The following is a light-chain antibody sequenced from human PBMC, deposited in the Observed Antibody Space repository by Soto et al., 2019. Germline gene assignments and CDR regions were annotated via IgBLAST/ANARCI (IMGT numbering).Light chain of an antibody. CDR2: GVS. V-gene: IGKV3-20*01. J-gene: IGKJ4*01. Sequence: EIVLTQSPGTLSLSPGERATLSCRASQSVSSSYLAWYQQKPGQPPRLLIYGVSSRATGIPDRFSGSGSGTDFTLTISRLEPEDFAVYYCQQYGSAPLTFGGGTKVEIK. CDR1: QSVSSSY. CDR3: QQYGSAPLT.